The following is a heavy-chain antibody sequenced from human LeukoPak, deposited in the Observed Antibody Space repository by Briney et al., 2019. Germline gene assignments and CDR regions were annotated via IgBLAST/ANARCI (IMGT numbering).Heavy chain of an antibody. CDR3: ARHRPDSSARYAFFFDY. J-gene: IGHJ4*02. V-gene: IGHV5-51*01. Sequence: GESLKISCKGSGYSFTSYWIGWVRQMPGKGLEWMGIIYPGDSDTRYSPSFQGQVTISADKSISTAYLQWSSLKASDTAMYYCARHRPDSSARYAFFFDYWGQGTLVTVSS. CDR2: IYPGDSDT. D-gene: IGHD3-22*01. CDR1: GYSFTSYW.